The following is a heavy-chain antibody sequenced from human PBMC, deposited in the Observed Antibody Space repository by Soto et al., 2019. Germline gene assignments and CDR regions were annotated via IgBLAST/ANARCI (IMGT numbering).Heavy chain of an antibody. V-gene: IGHV6-1*01. CDR3: ARENVVVVASDY. CDR2: TYYRSKWYN. J-gene: IGHJ4*02. Sequence: SPALSLTCAISGGSVCSNRASWCWIRQSPSRGLEWLGRTYYRSKWYNEYAVSVKSRIIINPDTSKNQFSLQLNSVTPEDTAVYYCARENVVVVASDYRGQGTLVTVYS. CDR1: GGSVCSNRAS. D-gene: IGHD2-15*01.